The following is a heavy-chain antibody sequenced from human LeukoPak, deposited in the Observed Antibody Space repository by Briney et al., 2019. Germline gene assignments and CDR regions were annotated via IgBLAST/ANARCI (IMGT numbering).Heavy chain of an antibody. V-gene: IGHV3-13*01. CDR2: IGTAGDT. CDR1: GFTFSSYD. D-gene: IGHD2-15*01. Sequence: GGSLRLSCAASGFTFSSYDMHWVRQATGKGLEWVSAIGTAGDTYYPDSVKGRFTISRDNAKNSLYLQMNSLRAEDTAVYYRARVEDYYFDYWGQGTLVTVSS. CDR3: ARVEDYYFDY. J-gene: IGHJ4*02.